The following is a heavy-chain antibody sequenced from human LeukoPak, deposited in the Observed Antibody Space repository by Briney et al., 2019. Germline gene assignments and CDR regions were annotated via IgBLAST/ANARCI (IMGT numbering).Heavy chain of an antibody. J-gene: IGHJ4*02. D-gene: IGHD2-2*01. CDR3: ARGYCSSTSCYYFDY. Sequence: KTGGSLRLSCAASGFTFSSYSMNWVRQAPGKGLEWVSSISSSSSYIYYADSVKGRFTISRGNAKNSLYLQMNSLRAEDTAVYYCARGYCSSTSCYYFDYWGQGTLVTVSS. CDR2: ISSSSSYI. CDR1: GFTFSSYS. V-gene: IGHV3-21*01.